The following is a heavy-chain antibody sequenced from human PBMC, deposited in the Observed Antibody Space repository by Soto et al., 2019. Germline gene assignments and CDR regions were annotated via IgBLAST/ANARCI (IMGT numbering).Heavy chain of an antibody. V-gene: IGHV4-30-2*01. J-gene: IGHJ4*02. CDR1: GGSISSGGYS. Sequence: SETLCLTCAVSGGSISSGGYSWSWIRQPPGKGLEWIGYIYHSGSTYYNPSLKSRVTISVDRSKNQFSLKLSSVTAADTAVYYCARKHGTEKFDYWGQGTLVTVSS. CDR3: ARKHGTEKFDY. D-gene: IGHD1-1*01. CDR2: IYHSGST.